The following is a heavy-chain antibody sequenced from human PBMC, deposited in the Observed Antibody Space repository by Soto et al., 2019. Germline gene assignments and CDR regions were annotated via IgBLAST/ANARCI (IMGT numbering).Heavy chain of an antibody. V-gene: IGHV5-10-1*01. CDR1: GYIFANFW. CDR2: IDPSESYT. Sequence: PGASLKISCKGSGYIFANFWITWVRQMPGKGLEWMGRIDPSESYTSYSPSFQGHVSISADKSISTAYLQWSSLNASDTAIYFCAKHGGDPYAMDVWGQGTTVTV. D-gene: IGHD2-2*01. CDR3: AKHGGDPYAMDV. J-gene: IGHJ6*02.